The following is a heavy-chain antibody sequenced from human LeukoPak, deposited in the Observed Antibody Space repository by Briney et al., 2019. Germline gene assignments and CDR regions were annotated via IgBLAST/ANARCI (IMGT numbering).Heavy chain of an antibody. CDR2: ISYDGSNK. Sequence: GRSLRLSCAASGFTFSSYGMHWVRQAPGKGLEWVAVISYDGSNKYYADFVKGRFTISRDNSKNTLYLQMNSLRAEDAAVYYCARDGFGYWGQGTLVTVSS. V-gene: IGHV3-30*03. J-gene: IGHJ4*02. CDR3: ARDGFGY. CDR1: GFTFSSYG.